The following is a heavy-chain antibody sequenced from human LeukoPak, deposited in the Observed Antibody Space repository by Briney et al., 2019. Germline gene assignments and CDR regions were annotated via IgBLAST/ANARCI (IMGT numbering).Heavy chain of an antibody. CDR2: ISYDGSNK. J-gene: IGHJ5*02. CDR3: ARAGDVVVVAATDEWFDP. CDR1: GFTFSSYA. V-gene: IGHV3-30*04. Sequence: PGRSLRLSCAASGFTFSSYAMHWVRQAPGKGLEWVAVISYDGSNKYYADSVKGRFTISRDNSKNTLYLQMNSLRAEETAVYYCARAGDVVVVAATDEWFDPWGQGTLVTVSS. D-gene: IGHD2-15*01.